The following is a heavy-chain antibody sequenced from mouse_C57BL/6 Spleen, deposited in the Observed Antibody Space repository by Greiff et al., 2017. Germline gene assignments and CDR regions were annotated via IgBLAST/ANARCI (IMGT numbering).Heavy chain of an antibody. D-gene: IGHD4-1*01. CDR3: ARMELGPAWFAY. CDR2: IYPGDGDT. V-gene: IGHV1-80*01. CDR1: GYAFSSYW. Sequence: QVQLQQSGAELVKPGASVKISCKASGYAFSSYWMNWVKQRPGKGLEWIGQIYPGDGDTNYNGKFKGKATLTADKSSSTAYMQRSSLTSEDSAVYFCARMELGPAWFAYWGQGTLVTVSA. J-gene: IGHJ3*01.